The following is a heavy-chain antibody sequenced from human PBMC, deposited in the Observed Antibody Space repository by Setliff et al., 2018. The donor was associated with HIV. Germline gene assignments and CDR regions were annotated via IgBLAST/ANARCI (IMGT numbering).Heavy chain of an antibody. V-gene: IGHV4-34*01. CDR2: ISHSGST. Sequence: SSETLSLTCAVYGGSFSGYYWSWIRQPPGKGLEWIGEISHSGSTSYNPSLKSRVTISVDTSKNQFSLKLTSVTAADTAVYYCARSWGSGSYPYWGQGTLVTVSS. J-gene: IGHJ4*02. CDR3: ARSWGSGSYPY. D-gene: IGHD3-10*01. CDR1: GGSFSGYY.